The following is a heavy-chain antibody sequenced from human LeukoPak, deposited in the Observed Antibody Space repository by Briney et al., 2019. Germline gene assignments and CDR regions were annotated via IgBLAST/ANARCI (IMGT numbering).Heavy chain of an antibody. J-gene: IGHJ4*02. V-gene: IGHV3-7*01. Sequence: PGGSLRLSCVASGFTFSSYYMSWVRQAPGKGLEWVANIKQGGSEKNYVDSVKGRFTISRDNAKNSVFLQMSSLRADDTAVYYCARQWLAFDYWGPGILVTVSP. CDR2: IKQGGSEK. CDR3: ARQWLAFDY. CDR1: GFTFSSYY. D-gene: IGHD6-19*01.